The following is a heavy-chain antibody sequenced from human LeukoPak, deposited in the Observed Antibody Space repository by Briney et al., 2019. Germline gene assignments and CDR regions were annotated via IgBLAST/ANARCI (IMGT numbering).Heavy chain of an antibody. CDR3: ARESTAGYNSSWYGFRN. D-gene: IGHD6-13*01. Sequence: PGGSLRLSCAASGFTFSGYWMSWVRQAPGKGLEWVANINQDGSEKYYVDSVKGRFTISRDNAKNSLFLQMGSLRVEDTAVYYCARESTAGYNSSWYGFRNWGQDTLVSVSS. CDR1: GFTFSGYW. V-gene: IGHV3-7*01. J-gene: IGHJ1*01. CDR2: INQDGSEK.